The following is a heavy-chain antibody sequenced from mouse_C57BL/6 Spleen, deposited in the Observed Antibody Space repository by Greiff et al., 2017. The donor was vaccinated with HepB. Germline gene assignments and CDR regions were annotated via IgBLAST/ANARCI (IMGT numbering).Heavy chain of an antibody. CDR2: IYPGDGDT. J-gene: IGHJ1*03. D-gene: IGHD2-1*01. CDR3: ARDYYGNRYFDV. V-gene: IGHV1-82*01. Sequence: QVQLQQSGPELVKPGASVKISCKASGYAFSSSWMNWVKQRPGKGLEWIGRIYPGDGDTNYNGKFKGQDTLTADKSSSTAYMQLSSLTSEDSAVYFCARDYYGNRYFDVWGTGTTVTVSS. CDR1: GYAFSSSW.